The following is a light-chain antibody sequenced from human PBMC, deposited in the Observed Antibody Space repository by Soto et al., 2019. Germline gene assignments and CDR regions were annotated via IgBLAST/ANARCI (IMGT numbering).Light chain of an antibody. CDR2: GAS. J-gene: IGKJ1*01. CDR3: QQYKNWWT. V-gene: IGKV3-15*01. CDR1: QSVSSN. Sequence: EIVMTQSPATLSVSPGERATLSCRASQSVSSNLAWYQQKPGQAPRLLIYGASTRATGIPATFSGSGSGTEFTLTISSLQSHDVAVYSGQQYKNWWTFGPGTKVEIK.